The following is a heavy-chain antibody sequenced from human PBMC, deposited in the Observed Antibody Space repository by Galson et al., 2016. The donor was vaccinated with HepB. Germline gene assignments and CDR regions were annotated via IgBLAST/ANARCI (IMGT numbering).Heavy chain of an antibody. CDR1: GLSVTSSGVS. J-gene: IGHJ6*02. V-gene: IGHV2-70*01. Sequence: PALVKPTQTLTLTCTLPGLSVTSSGVSVSWIRQPPGKALEWLALIDWEDDKYFSTSLKTRLSISKDTSRNQVVLTMTNMDPVDTGTYYCARMTVQYCSDSNCYIHGMDVWGQGTTVTVSS. CDR2: IDWEDDK. D-gene: IGHD2-15*01. CDR3: ARMTVQYCSDSNCYIHGMDV.